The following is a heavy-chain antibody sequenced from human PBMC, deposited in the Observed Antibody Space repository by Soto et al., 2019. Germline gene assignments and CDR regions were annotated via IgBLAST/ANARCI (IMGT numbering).Heavy chain of an antibody. J-gene: IGHJ4*02. CDR1: GFTFDTYA. D-gene: IGHD3-3*01. CDR2: ISGSGGST. V-gene: IGHV3-23*01. Sequence: PGGSLRLSCAASGFTFDTYAMSWVRQAPGKGLEWVSAISGSGGSTYYADSVKGRFTVSRDNSKNTLYLQMNSLRAEDTAVYYCAEVFVFTIREGFDYWGLGTLVTVSS. CDR3: AEVFVFTIREGFDY.